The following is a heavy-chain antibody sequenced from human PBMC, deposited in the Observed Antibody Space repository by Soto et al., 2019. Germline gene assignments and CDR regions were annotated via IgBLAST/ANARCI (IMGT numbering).Heavy chain of an antibody. J-gene: IGHJ5*02. CDR3: ARDVDRTSHLNWFDP. Sequence: GGSLRLSCVASGYTFSSYWMHWVRQAPGMGLVWVSRINLDGTTTTYADSVKGRFTISRDNAKNTLYLQTNSLRAEDTAVYYCARDVDRTSHLNWFDPWGQGVMVTVSS. CDR1: GYTFSSYW. D-gene: IGHD5-12*01. CDR2: INLDGTTT. V-gene: IGHV3-74*01.